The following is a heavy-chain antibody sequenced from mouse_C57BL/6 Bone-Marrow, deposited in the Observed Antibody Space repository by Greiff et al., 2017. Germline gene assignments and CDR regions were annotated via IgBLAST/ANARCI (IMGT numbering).Heavy chain of an antibody. D-gene: IGHD1-1*01. Sequence: VKLQQPGAELVKPGASVKMSCKASGYTFTSYWITWVKQRPGQGLEWIGDIYPGSGSTNYNEKFKSKATLTVDTSSSTASMQLSSLTSEDSAVYCCACSDYCGSSYWFAYWGQGTLVTVSA. CDR2: IYPGSGST. CDR3: ACSDYCGSSYWFAY. CDR1: GYTFTSYW. V-gene: IGHV1-55*01. J-gene: IGHJ3*01.